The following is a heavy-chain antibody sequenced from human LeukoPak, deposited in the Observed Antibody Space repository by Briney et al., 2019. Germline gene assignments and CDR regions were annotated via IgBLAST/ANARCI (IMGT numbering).Heavy chain of an antibody. D-gene: IGHD3-22*01. Sequence: GGSLRLSCAASGFTVSSNYMSWFRQAPGKGLEWVGFIRSKAYGGTTEYAASVKGRFTIPRDDSKSIAYLQMNSLKTEDTAVYYCTRGGYYDSSGYYYVPDYFDYWGQGTLVTVSS. J-gene: IGHJ4*02. CDR1: GFTVSSNY. CDR3: TRGGYYDSSGYYYVPDYFDY. CDR2: IRSKAYGGTT. V-gene: IGHV3-49*03.